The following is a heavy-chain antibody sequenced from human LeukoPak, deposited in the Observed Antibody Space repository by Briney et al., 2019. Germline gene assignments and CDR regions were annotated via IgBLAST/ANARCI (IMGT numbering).Heavy chain of an antibody. D-gene: IGHD4-17*01. V-gene: IGHV3-7*01. CDR1: GFTFNGFW. J-gene: IGHJ6*03. Sequence: GGSLRLSCAASGFTFNGFWMSWVRQAPGKGLEWVANIKQDGSDIYYLGSVRGRFTISRDKAMNSPYLQMNSLRAEDTAVYYCTRDALYSDPSYYYMDVWGKGTTVTVSS. CDR3: TRDALYSDPSYYYMDV. CDR2: IKQDGSDI.